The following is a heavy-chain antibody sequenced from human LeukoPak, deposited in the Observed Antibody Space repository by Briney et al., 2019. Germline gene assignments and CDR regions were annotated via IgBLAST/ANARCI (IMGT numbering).Heavy chain of an antibody. CDR3: AKNVVVKRYIDY. CDR1: GFTFSSYA. J-gene: IGHJ4*02. V-gene: IGHV3-23*01. Sequence: GGSLRLSCAASGFTFSSYAMSWVRQAPGKGLEWVSGISGSGGSTYYVDSVKGRFTISRDNSNNTLYLQMNSLRVEDTAIYYCAKNVVVKRYIDYWGQGTLVTVSS. CDR2: ISGSGGST. D-gene: IGHD2-15*01.